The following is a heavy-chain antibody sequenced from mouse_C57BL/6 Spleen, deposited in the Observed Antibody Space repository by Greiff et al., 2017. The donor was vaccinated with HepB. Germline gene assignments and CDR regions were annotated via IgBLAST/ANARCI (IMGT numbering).Heavy chain of an antibody. CDR1: GYAFSSSW. J-gene: IGHJ1*03. CDR2: IYPGDGDT. Sequence: QVQLKQSGPELVKPGASVKISCKASGYAFSSSWMNWVKQRPGKGLEWIGRIYPGDGDTNYNGKFKGKATLTADKSSSTAYMQLSSLTSEDSAVYFCARAVGSSYFDVWGTGTTVTVSS. CDR3: ARAVGSSYFDV. V-gene: IGHV1-82*01. D-gene: IGHD1-1*01.